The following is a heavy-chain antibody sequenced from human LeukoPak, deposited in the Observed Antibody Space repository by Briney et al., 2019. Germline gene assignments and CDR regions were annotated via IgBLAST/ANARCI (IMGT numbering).Heavy chain of an antibody. CDR3: ARGPNSNWSGLDF. CDR2: ISPTGSTT. V-gene: IGHV3-74*01. J-gene: IGHJ4*02. Sequence: GGSLRLSCTASGFSFSGHWMHWARQLPGKGLVWVSRISPTGSTTSYADSVKGRFTVSRDNAKNTLYLQVNNQRAEDTAVYYCARGPNSNWSGLDFWGQETLLTVSS. CDR1: GFSFSGHW. D-gene: IGHD6-6*01.